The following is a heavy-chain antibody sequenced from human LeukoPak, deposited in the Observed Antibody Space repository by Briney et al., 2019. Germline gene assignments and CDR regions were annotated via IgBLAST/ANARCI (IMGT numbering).Heavy chain of an antibody. CDR3: AIVSEGGVPGGY. Sequence: PGGSLRLSCTASGFTVSSNYMSWVRQAPGKGLEWVSVIYSGGSTYYADSLRRRFTISRDIPKNTLYLQMNSLRAEDTPVYYCAIVSEGGVPGGYWGQGTLVTVSS. CDR1: GFTVSSNY. D-gene: IGHD2-8*01. V-gene: IGHV3-53*01. J-gene: IGHJ4*02. CDR2: IYSGGST.